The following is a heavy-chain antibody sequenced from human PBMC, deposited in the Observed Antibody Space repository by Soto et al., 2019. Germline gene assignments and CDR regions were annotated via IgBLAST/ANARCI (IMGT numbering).Heavy chain of an antibody. D-gene: IGHD1-1*01. V-gene: IGHV3-23*01. CDR1: GFTFSSYA. Sequence: GGSLRLSCAASGFTFSSYAMSWVRQAPGKGLEWVSAISGSGGSTYYADSVKGRFTISRDNAKNTLYLQMNSLRAEDTAVYYCAKDRDQVQLEGRFGYYFDYWGQGTLVTVSS. J-gene: IGHJ4*02. CDR3: AKDRDQVQLEGRFGYYFDY. CDR2: ISGSGGST.